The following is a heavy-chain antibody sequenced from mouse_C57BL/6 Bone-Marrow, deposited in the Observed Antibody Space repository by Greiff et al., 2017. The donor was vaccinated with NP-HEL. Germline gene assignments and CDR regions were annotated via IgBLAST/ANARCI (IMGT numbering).Heavy chain of an antibody. Sequence: QVQLQQSGAELVRPGASVTLSCKASGYTFTDYEMHWVKQTPVHVLEWIGAIDPETGGTAYNQKFKGKAILTADKSSSTAYMELRSLTSEDSAVYYCTRQNWDGAWFAYWGQGTLVTVSA. J-gene: IGHJ3*01. D-gene: IGHD4-1*01. CDR1: GYTFTDYE. V-gene: IGHV1-15*01. CDR2: IDPETGGT. CDR3: TRQNWDGAWFAY.